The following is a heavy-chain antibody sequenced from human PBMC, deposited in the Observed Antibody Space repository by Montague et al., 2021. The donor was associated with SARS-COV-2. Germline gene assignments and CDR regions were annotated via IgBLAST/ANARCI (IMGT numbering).Heavy chain of an antibody. Sequence: SLRPSCAASGFTFSSYGMHWVRQAPGKGLEWVAVIWYDGSNKYYADSVKGRFTISRDNSKNTLYLQMNSLRAEDTAVYYCARDLAYSYGFYYYGMDVWGQGTTVTVSS. D-gene: IGHD5-18*01. J-gene: IGHJ6*02. CDR3: ARDLAYSYGFYYYGMDV. CDR1: GFTFSSYG. V-gene: IGHV3-33*01. CDR2: IWYDGSNK.